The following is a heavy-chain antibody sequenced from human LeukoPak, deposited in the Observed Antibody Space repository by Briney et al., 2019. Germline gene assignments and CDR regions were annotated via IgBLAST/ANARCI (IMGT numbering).Heavy chain of an antibody. Sequence: ASETLSLTCTVSGGSISSYYWSWIRQPPGKGLEWIGYIYYSGSTNYNPSLKSRVTISVDTSKNQFSLKLSSVTAADTAVYYCAKDRPQIGPWGQGTLVTVSS. D-gene: IGHD2/OR15-2a*01. CDR2: IYYSGST. CDR1: GGSISSYY. J-gene: IGHJ4*02. CDR3: AKDRPQIGP. V-gene: IGHV4-59*12.